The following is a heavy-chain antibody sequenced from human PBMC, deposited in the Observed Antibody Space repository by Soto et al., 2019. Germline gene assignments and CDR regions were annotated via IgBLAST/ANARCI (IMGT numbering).Heavy chain of an antibody. CDR3: AKNFCSSTSCYRVYYYGMDV. J-gene: IGHJ6*02. CDR2: ISYDGSNK. Sequence: QVQLVESGGGVVQPGRSLRLSCAASGFTFSSYGMHWVRQAPGKGLEWVAVISYDGSNKYYADSVKGRFTISRDNSKNTLYLQMNSQRAEDTAVYYCAKNFCSSTSCYRVYYYGMDVWGQGTTVTVSS. D-gene: IGHD2-2*01. CDR1: GFTFSSYG. V-gene: IGHV3-30*18.